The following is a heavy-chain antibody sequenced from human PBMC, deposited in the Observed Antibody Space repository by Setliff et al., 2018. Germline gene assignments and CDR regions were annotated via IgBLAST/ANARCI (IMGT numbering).Heavy chain of an antibody. D-gene: IGHD3-22*01. CDR3: ARPKNHYDSSGYFYALAFDI. CDR1: GYSFTSYW. Sequence: GESLKISCKGSGYSFTSYWIGWVRQMPGKGLEWMGIIYPGDSDTRYSPSFQGQVTISADKSISTAYLQWSSLKASDTAMYYCARPKNHYDSSGYFYALAFDIWGQGTMVTVSS. J-gene: IGHJ3*02. V-gene: IGHV5-51*01. CDR2: IYPGDSDT.